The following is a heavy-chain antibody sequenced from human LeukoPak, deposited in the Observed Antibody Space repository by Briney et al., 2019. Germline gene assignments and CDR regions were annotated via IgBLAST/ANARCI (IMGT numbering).Heavy chain of an antibody. J-gene: IGHJ5*02. CDR3: ARELGGGTTREDWFDP. D-gene: IGHD1-1*01. CDR2: INPDSGGT. V-gene: IGHV1-2*02. CDR1: GYTFTDYH. Sequence: GASVKVSCKASGYTFTDYHMHWVRQAPGQGLEWMGWINPDSGGTNYAQNFQGRVTMTRDTSISTAYMELYSLRSDDTAVYYCARELGGGTTREDWFDPWGQRTLVTVSS.